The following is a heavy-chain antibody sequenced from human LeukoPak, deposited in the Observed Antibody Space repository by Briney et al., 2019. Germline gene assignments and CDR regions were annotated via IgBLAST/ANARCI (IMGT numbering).Heavy chain of an antibody. D-gene: IGHD2-2*01. J-gene: IGHJ4*02. V-gene: IGHV4-39*01. CDR2: IYYSGST. CDR1: GGSISSSSYS. Sequence: SETLSLTCTVSGGSISSSSYSWGWIRQPPGKGLEWIGSIYYSGSTYYNPSLKSRVTISVDTSKNQFSLKLSSVNAADTAVYYCARLLRVVVPAAFPDYWGQGTLVTVSS. CDR3: ARLLRVVVPAAFPDY.